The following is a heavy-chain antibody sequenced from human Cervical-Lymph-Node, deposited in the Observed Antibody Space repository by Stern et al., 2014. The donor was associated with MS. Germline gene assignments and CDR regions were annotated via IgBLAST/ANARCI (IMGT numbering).Heavy chain of an antibody. Sequence: QVQLVQSGSELKKPGASVKVSCKASGYSFTHLALNWVRHAPGQGLQWMGWINTNTGYPSYGQAFTGRFVFSLDTSVSTAYLQISSLKAEDTAVYYCARDPHDYGDRFDYWGQGTLVTVSS. J-gene: IGHJ4*02. CDR1: GYSFTHLA. CDR2: INTNTGYP. D-gene: IGHD4-17*01. V-gene: IGHV7-4-1*02. CDR3: ARDPHDYGDRFDY.